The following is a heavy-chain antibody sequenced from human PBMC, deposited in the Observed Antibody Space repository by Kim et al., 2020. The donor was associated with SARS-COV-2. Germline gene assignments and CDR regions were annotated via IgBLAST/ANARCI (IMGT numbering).Heavy chain of an antibody. CDR3: TKSDTFGNTHWFDP. J-gene: IGHJ5*02. V-gene: IGHV4-4*02. Sequence: SETLSLTCAVSGGSISSITWWSWVRQTPEKGLEWIGEVFHTGSTNYNPSLKSRVIISVDKSNNQFSLRLSSVTAADTAVYYCTKSDTFGNTHWFDPWGQGTLVTVSS. CDR1: GGSISSITW. D-gene: IGHD2-15*01. CDR2: VFHTGST.